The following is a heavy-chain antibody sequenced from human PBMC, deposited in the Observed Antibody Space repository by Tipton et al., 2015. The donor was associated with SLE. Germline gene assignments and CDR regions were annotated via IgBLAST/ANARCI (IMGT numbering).Heavy chain of an antibody. V-gene: IGHV3-21*03. D-gene: IGHD6-19*01. Sequence: SLRLSCAASGFTFSSYTMTWVRQATVKGLEWVSSISSYNFIFYADSVKGRFTISRDNAKNSLYLQMNSLRAGATAVYYRAGDSGIAVPEDVFDIWGQGTMVTVSS. J-gene: IGHJ3*02. CDR1: GFTFSSYT. CDR2: ISSYNFI. CDR3: AGDSGIAVPEDVFDI.